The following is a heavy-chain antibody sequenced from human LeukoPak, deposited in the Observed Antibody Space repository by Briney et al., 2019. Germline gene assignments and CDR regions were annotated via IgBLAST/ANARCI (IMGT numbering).Heavy chain of an antibody. Sequence: GRSLRLSCAASGFTFSSYAMHWVRQAPGKGLEWVAVISYDGSNKYCADSVKGRFTISRDNSKNTLYLQMNSLRAEDTAVYYCAREQNFVVVPAAGWFDPWGQGTLVTVSS. CDR3: AREQNFVVVPAAGWFDP. D-gene: IGHD2-2*01. CDR2: ISYDGSNK. V-gene: IGHV3-30-3*01. CDR1: GFTFSSYA. J-gene: IGHJ5*02.